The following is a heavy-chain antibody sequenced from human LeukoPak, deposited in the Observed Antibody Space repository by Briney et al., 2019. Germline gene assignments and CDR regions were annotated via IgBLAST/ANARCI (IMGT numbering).Heavy chain of an antibody. D-gene: IGHD3-16*02. CDR2: IKQDGNEK. CDR1: GFTFSRYW. CDR3: PFDY. V-gene: IGHV3-7*01. Sequence: GGSLRLSCAASGFTFSRYWMSWVRQAPGKGLEWVANIKQDGNEKYYVDSVKGRFTISRDNSEDTAVYYCARQPGVWGSYRYSPFDYWGQGTLVTVSS. J-gene: IGHJ4*02.